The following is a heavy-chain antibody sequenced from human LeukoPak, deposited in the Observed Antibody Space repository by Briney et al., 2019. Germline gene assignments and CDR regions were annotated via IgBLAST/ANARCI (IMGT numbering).Heavy chain of an antibody. Sequence: GGSLRLSCAASGFTFSSYSMNWVRQAPGKGLEWVSSISSSYSYIYYADSVKGRFTISRDNAKNSLYLQMNSLRAEDTAVYYCAREGYGDYAIDYWGQGTPVTVSS. D-gene: IGHD4-17*01. J-gene: IGHJ4*02. V-gene: IGHV3-21*01. CDR2: ISSSYSYI. CDR3: AREGYGDYAIDY. CDR1: GFTFSSYS.